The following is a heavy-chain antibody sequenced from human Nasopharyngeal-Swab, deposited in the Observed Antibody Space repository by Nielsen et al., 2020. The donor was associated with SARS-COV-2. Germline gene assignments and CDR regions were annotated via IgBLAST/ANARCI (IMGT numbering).Heavy chain of an antibody. V-gene: IGHV3-23*01. D-gene: IGHD3-3*01. CDR3: AKESSITIFGVVASDV. J-gene: IGHJ6*04. Sequence: GESLKISCAASGFTFSSYAMSWVRQAPGKGLEWVSAISGSGGSTYYADFVKGRFTISRDNSKNTLYLQMNSLRAEDTAAYYCAKESSITIFGVVASDVWGKGTTVTVSS. CDR2: ISGSGGST. CDR1: GFTFSSYA.